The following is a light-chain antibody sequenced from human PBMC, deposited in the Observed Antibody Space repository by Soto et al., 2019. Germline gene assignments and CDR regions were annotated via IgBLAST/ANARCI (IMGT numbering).Light chain of an antibody. CDR1: QSISVW. V-gene: IGKV1-5*03. CDR2: KAS. J-gene: IGKJ3*01. CDR3: QQYHSYPLT. Sequence: DIQMTQSPSTLSASVGDRVTITCRASQSISVWLAWSQQKPGKAPKLLIYKASTLESGVPSRFSGSGSGTEFTLTISNLQPDDFATYYCQQYHSYPLTFGPGNKVDIK.